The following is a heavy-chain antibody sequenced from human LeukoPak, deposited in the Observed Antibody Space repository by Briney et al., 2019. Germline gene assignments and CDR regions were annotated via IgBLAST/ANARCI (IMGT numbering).Heavy chain of an antibody. CDR3: AGSGWYNYYYMDV. D-gene: IGHD6-19*01. Sequence: SETLSLTCTVSGGSISSYYWSWIRQPAGKGLEWIGRIYTSGSTNYNPSLKSRVTISVDTSKNQFSLKLSSVTAADTAVYYCAGSGWYNYYYMDVWGKGTTVTISS. J-gene: IGHJ6*03. CDR1: GGSISSYY. CDR2: IYTSGST. V-gene: IGHV4-4*07.